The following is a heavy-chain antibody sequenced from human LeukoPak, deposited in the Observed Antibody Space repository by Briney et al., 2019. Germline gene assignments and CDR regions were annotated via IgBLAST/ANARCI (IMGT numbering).Heavy chain of an antibody. CDR3: ARHGPHYGGTFFDY. D-gene: IGHD4-23*01. V-gene: IGHV4-59*08. CDR2: IYYSGST. Sequence: SETLSLTCTVSSGSISSYYWSWIRQPPGKGLEWIGYIYYSGSTNYNPSLKSRVTISVDTSKNQFSLKLSSVTAADTAVYYCARHGPHYGGTFFDYWGQGTLVTVSS. J-gene: IGHJ4*02. CDR1: SGSISSYY.